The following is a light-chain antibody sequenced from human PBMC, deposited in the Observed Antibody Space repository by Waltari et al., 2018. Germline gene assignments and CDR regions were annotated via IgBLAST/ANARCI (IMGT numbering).Light chain of an antibody. CDR3: QHYVSLPVT. CDR1: QSVSRA. Sequence: EIVLTQSPGTLSLSPGERANLSCWASQSVSRALAWYQQNPGQAPRLLIYGASNRATGIPDRFSGSGSGTDFSLIISRLEPEDFAVYYCQHYVSLPVTFGQGTKVEIK. J-gene: IGKJ1*01. V-gene: IGKV3-20*01. CDR2: GAS.